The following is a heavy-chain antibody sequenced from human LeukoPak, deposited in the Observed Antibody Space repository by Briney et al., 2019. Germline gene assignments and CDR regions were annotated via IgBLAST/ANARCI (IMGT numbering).Heavy chain of an antibody. CDR1: GGSISSYY. Sequence: SETLSLTCTVSGGSISSYYWSWIRQPPGKGLEWIGYIYYSGSTNYNPSLKSRVTISVDTSKNQFSLKLSSVTAADTAVYYCARLKYYGEIYYYYYYMDVWGKGTTVTISS. CDR3: ARLKYYGEIYYYYYYMDV. J-gene: IGHJ6*03. CDR2: IYYSGST. D-gene: IGHD4-17*01. V-gene: IGHV4-59*01.